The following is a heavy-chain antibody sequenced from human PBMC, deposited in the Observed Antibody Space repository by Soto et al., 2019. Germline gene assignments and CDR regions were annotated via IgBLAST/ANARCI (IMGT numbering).Heavy chain of an antibody. CDR3: AKSGNYNDRSGYYYFDH. Sequence: LRLSCEASGFTFNNYAMNWVRQAPGKGLEWVSSVSRSGDSTNYADSVTGRFTISRDNSKNTVSLQMNSLRVEDTAVYYCAKSGNYNDRSGYYYFDHWGQGMLVTVSS. CDR2: VSRSGDST. V-gene: IGHV3-23*01. J-gene: IGHJ4*02. CDR1: GFTFNNYA. D-gene: IGHD3-22*01.